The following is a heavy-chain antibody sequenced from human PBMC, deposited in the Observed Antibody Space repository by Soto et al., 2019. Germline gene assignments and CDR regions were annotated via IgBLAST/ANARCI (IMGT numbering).Heavy chain of an antibody. V-gene: IGHV5-51*01. CDR3: ARGTTYYYDSSGYYYIHYYGMDV. D-gene: IGHD3-22*01. Sequence: PGESLKVSCKGSGYSFTSYWIGWVRQMPGKGLEWMGIIYPGDSDTRYSPSFQGQVTISADKSISTAYLQWSSLKASDTAMYYCARGTTYYYDSSGYYYIHYYGMDVWGQGTTVTVSS. CDR1: GYSFTSYW. CDR2: IYPGDSDT. J-gene: IGHJ6*02.